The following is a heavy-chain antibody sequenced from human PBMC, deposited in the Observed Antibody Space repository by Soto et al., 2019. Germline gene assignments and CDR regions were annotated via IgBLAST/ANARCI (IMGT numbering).Heavy chain of an antibody. CDR3: ARLGGYYQAFDQ. CDR2: IYYSGST. J-gene: IGHJ4*02. CDR1: GGSISSYY. Sequence: QVQLQESGPGLVKPSETLSLTCTVSGGSISSYYGGWFRQPPGKGLEWIGYIYYSGSTTYHPSLKSRVTISEDTSKNQFSLTLTSVTAADTAVYYCARLGGYYQAFDQWGQGSLVTVSS. D-gene: IGHD3-22*01. V-gene: IGHV4-59*08.